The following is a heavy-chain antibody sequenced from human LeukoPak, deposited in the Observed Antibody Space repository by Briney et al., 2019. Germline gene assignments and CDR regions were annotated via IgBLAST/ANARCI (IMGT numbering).Heavy chain of an antibody. J-gene: IGHJ4*02. CDR1: GGTFSSYA. CDR2: IIPILGIA. V-gene: IGHV1-69*04. CDR3: ARSGRITFGGVIVPFDY. D-gene: IGHD3-16*02. Sequence: APVKVSCKASGGTFSSYAISWVRQAPGQGLEWMGRIIPILGIANYAQKFQGRVTITADKSTSTAYMELSSLRSEDTAVYYCARSGRITFGGVIVPFDYWGQGTLVTVSS.